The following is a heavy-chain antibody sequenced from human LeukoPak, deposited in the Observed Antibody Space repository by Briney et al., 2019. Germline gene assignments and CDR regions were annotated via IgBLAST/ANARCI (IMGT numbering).Heavy chain of an antibody. CDR3: ARRAGAYSHPYDY. J-gene: IGHJ4*02. V-gene: IGHV3-53*01. CDR2: IYSDNT. D-gene: IGHD4/OR15-4a*01. Sequence: GGSLRLSCTVSGFTVSSNSMSWVRQAPGKGLEWVSFIYSDNTHYSDSVKGRFTISRDNSKNTLYLQMNSPRAEDTAVYYCARRAGAYSHPYDYWGQGTLVTVSS. CDR1: GFTVSSNS.